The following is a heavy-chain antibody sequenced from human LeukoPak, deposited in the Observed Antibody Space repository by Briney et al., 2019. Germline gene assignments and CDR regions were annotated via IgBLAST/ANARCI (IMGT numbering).Heavy chain of an antibody. CDR1: GGSIRSSYYY. D-gene: IGHD6-19*01. V-gene: IGHV4-61*05. J-gene: IGHJ2*01. CDR3: ARWKLDGAVAGDWYFDL. CDR2: IYYSGST. Sequence: SETLSLTCTVSGGSIRSSYYYWGWIRQPPGKGLEWIGYIYYSGSTNYNPSLKSRVTISVDTSKNQFSLKLSSVTAADTAVYYCARWKLDGAVAGDWYFDLWGRGTLVTVSS.